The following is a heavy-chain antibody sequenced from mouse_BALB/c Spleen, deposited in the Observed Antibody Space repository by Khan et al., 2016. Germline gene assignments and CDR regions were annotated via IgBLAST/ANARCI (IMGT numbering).Heavy chain of an antibody. CDR3: AGGLGRAY. Sequence: EVQLQESGPGLVKPSQSLSLTCTVTGYSITSDYAWNWIRQFPGNKLEWMGYISYSGSTSYNPSLKSRISITRDTSKNQFFLPLNSVTTEDTATYYCAGGLGRAYWGQGTLVTVSA. CDR1: GYSITSDYA. CDR2: ISYSGST. D-gene: IGHD4-1*01. V-gene: IGHV3-2*02. J-gene: IGHJ3*01.